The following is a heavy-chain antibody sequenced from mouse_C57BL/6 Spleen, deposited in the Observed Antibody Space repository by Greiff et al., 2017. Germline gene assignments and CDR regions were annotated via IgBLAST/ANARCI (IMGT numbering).Heavy chain of an antibody. V-gene: IGHV1-52*01. J-gene: IGHJ2*01. Sequence: QVHVKQPGAELVRPGSSVKLSCKASGYTFTSYWMHWVKQRPIQGLEWIGNIDPSDSETHYNQKFKDKATLTVDKSSSTAYMQLSSLTSEDSAVYYCARRCDYDGFDYWGQGTTLTVSS. CDR2: IDPSDSET. D-gene: IGHD2-4*01. CDR1: GYTFTSYW. CDR3: ARRCDYDGFDY.